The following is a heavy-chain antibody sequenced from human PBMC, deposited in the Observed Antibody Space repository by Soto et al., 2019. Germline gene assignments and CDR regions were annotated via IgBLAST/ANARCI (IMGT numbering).Heavy chain of an antibody. CDR1: GFTFSNAW. CDR3: TKELGVAVFDY. V-gene: IGHV3-15*07. D-gene: IGHD2-15*01. CDR2: IKSKTDGGTT. Sequence: GGSLGLSCAASGFTFSNAWMNWGRQAPGKGLERGGRIKSKTDGGTTDYAAPVKGRFTISRGDSKNTLYLQMNSLKTECTAVYYCTKELGVAVFDYWGQGTLVTVSS. J-gene: IGHJ4*02.